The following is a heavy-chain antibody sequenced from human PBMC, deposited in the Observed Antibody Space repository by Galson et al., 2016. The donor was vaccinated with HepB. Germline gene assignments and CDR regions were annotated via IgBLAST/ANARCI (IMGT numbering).Heavy chain of an antibody. J-gene: IGHJ4*02. Sequence: SVKVSCKASGGTFSNYRIDWVRQAPGRGLEWMGGIIPVSRTPHYAQKFQVRVTITADESTSSSYMEVSSLKSEDTAVYYCARGGPSNQALLFPEPLRTWGQGTLVTVSS. D-gene: IGHD2-21*02. CDR1: GGTFSNYR. CDR3: ARGGPSNQALLFPEPLRT. CDR2: IIPVSRTP. V-gene: IGHV1-69*13.